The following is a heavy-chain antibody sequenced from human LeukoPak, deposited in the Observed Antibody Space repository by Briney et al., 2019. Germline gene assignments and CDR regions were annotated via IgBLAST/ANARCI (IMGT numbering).Heavy chain of an antibody. D-gene: IGHD3-10*01. J-gene: IGHJ4*02. V-gene: IGHV3-53*05. CDR1: GFTVSSNY. CDR3: ARADMVRAEIGLNFDY. Sequence: GGSLRLSCAVSGFTVSSNYMTWVRQAPGKGLEWVSVIYSVGRTYYADSVKGRFTISRDSSKNTLYLQMNSLRAEDTAVYYCARADMVRAEIGLNFDYWGQGTLATVSS. CDR2: IYSVGRT.